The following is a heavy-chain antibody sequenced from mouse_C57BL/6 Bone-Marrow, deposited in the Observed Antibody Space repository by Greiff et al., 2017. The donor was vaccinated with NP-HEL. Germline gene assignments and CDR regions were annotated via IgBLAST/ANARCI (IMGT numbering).Heavy chain of an antibody. CDR3: TRPLGYGVRYAMDY. J-gene: IGHJ4*01. Sequence: EVQLQQSGTVLARPGASVKMSCKTSGYTFTSYWMHWVKQRPGQGLEWIGAIYPGNSDTSYNQKFKGKAKLTAVTSASTAYMELSSLTNEDSAVYYCTRPLGYGVRYAMDYWGQGTSVTVSS. V-gene: IGHV1-5*01. CDR2: IYPGNSDT. CDR1: GYTFTSYW. D-gene: IGHD2-2*01.